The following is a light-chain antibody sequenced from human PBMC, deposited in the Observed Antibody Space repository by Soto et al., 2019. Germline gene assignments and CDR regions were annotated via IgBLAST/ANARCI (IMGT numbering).Light chain of an antibody. V-gene: IGKV3-20*01. CDR1: QSVYNTY. CDR3: QQYGSSPAT. J-gene: IGKJ2*01. CDR2: GAS. Sequence: EIVLTQSPGTLSLSPGERATLSCRASQSVYNTYLGWYQQKPGQAPRLLIYGASSRTTGTPDRFNGGGSGTEFTLPFRRLEPEDFPVYYCQQYGSSPATFDQGTKVEF.